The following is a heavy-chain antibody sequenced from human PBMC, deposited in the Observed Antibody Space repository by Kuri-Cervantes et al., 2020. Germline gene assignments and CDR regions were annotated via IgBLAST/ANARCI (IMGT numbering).Heavy chain of an antibody. Sequence: GESLKISCKGFGQPYNFARYWIGWVRQKPGKGLEWMGIIYPGDSDTRYSPSFQGQVTISADKSISTAYLQWSSLKASDTAMYYCARLGYCSGGSCYEAKGSVDYWGQGTLVTVSS. CDR2: IYPGDSDT. CDR3: ARLGYCSGGSCYEAKGSVDY. V-gene: IGHV5-51*01. J-gene: IGHJ4*02. CDR1: GQPYNFARYW. D-gene: IGHD2-15*01.